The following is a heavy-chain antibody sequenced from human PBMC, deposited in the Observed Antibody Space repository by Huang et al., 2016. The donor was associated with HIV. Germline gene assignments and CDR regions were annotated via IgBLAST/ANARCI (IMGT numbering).Heavy chain of an antibody. CDR1: GFNFSAYW. J-gene: IGHJ6*02. CDR2: IKPDGSET. CDR3: ARGGVYYDILTGRYFYYNGLDA. V-gene: IGHV3-7*01. Sequence: EVQLVESGGGLVQPGGSLRLSCAASGFNFSAYWLNWVRQAPGKGLEWVANIKPDGSETNYVDSLKGRFTIARDNAKNSVHLLANSLRVEDTAVYYCARGGVYYDILTGRYFYYNGLDAWGQGTTVTVSS. D-gene: IGHD3-9*01.